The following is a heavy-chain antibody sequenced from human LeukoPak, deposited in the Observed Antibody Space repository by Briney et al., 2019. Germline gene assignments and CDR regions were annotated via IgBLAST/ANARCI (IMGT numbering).Heavy chain of an antibody. Sequence: AAVTVSFKASGYTFTIYGISWVRQAPGQGLEWMGWISAYNGNTNNAQKLQGRVTMTTDTSTSTAYMELRSLRSDDTAVYYCAREGIAADFDYWGQGTLVTVSS. CDR1: GYTFTIYG. D-gene: IGHD6-13*01. CDR3: AREGIAADFDY. CDR2: ISAYNGNT. J-gene: IGHJ4*02. V-gene: IGHV1-18*01.